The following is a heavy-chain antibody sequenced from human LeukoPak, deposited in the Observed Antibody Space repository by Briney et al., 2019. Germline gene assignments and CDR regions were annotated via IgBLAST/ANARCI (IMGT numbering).Heavy chain of an antibody. CDR3: AKGYGSGSYLFDY. V-gene: IGHV3-9*01. CDR1: GFTFDDYA. CDR2: ISWNSGSI. Sequence: PGRSLRLSCAASGFTFDDYAMHWVRQAPGKGLEWVSGISWNSGSIGYADSVKGRFTISRDNAKNSLYLQMNSLRAEDTALYYCAKGYGSGSYLFDYWGQGTLVTASS. J-gene: IGHJ4*02. D-gene: IGHD3-10*01.